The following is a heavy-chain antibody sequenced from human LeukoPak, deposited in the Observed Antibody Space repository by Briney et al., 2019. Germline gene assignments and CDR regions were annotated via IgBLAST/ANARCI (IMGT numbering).Heavy chain of an antibody. J-gene: IGHJ3*02. V-gene: IGHV3-23*01. D-gene: IGHD3-10*01. CDR3: AVVRGVRAFDI. CDR1: GFTFSNYA. CDR2: ISGSGT. Sequence: KSGGSLRLSCAASGFTFSNYAMSWVRQAPGKGLEWVSSISGSGTYYADSAKGRFTISRDNSKNTLYLQMNTLRADDTAIYYCAVVRGVRAFDIWGQGTMVTASS.